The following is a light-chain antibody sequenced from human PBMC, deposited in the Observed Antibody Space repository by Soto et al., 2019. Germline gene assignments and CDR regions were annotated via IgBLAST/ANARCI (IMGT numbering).Light chain of an antibody. Sequence: DLVMTQSPLSLPVTPGGPASISCRSSQSLLHSNGYDYLDWYLQKPGQSPQLLIYLASNRASGVPDRFSGSGSGTDFTLNISRVEAEDVGVYYCMQALQSPQVTFGQGTRLEIK. CDR3: MQALQSPQVT. CDR2: LAS. J-gene: IGKJ5*01. V-gene: IGKV2-28*01. CDR1: QSLLHSNGYDY.